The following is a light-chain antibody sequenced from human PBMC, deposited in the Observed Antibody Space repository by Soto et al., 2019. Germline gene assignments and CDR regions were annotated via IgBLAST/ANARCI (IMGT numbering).Light chain of an antibody. CDR1: QSISSW. Sequence: DIQMTQSPSTLSASVGDRVTITCRASQSISSWLAWYQQKPGKAPKLLIYKASSLESGVPSRFSGSGSGTEFTLTIRSLQPDDFATYYCQQYKSYFLTFGGGTKVEIK. CDR2: KAS. J-gene: IGKJ4*01. V-gene: IGKV1-5*03. CDR3: QQYKSYFLT.